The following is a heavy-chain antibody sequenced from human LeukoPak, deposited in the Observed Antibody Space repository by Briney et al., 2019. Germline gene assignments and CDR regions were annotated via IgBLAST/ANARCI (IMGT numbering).Heavy chain of an antibody. Sequence: GRSLRPSCAASGFTFSSYGMHWVRQAPGKGLEWVPVISYDGSNKYYADSVKGRFTISRDNSKNTLYLQMNSLRAEDTAVYYCAKGLLWFGELSPSFDYWGQGTLVTVSS. J-gene: IGHJ4*02. CDR2: ISYDGSNK. D-gene: IGHD3-10*01. CDR3: AKGLLWFGELSPSFDY. CDR1: GFTFSSYG. V-gene: IGHV3-30*18.